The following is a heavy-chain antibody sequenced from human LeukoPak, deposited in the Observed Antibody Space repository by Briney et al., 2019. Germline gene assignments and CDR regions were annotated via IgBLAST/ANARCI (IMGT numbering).Heavy chain of an antibody. CDR2: VYYSGST. V-gene: IGHV4-59*08. CDR3: AGVPSDYYFGMDV. CDR1: GGSISSYY. Sequence: PSETLSLTCTVSGGSISSYYWSWIRQPPGKGLEWIGYVYYSGSTNYNPSLKSRVTISVDTSKNQFSLKLTSVSAADTAVYYCAGVPSDYYFGMDVWGQGITVTVSS. D-gene: IGHD2-2*01. J-gene: IGHJ6*02.